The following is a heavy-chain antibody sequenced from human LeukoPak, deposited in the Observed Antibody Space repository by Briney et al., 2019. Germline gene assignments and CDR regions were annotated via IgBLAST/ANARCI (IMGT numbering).Heavy chain of an antibody. CDR3: ARVPNYYDSSGSHTCYFDY. V-gene: IGHV1-18*01. D-gene: IGHD3-22*01. CDR1: GYTFTSYG. Sequence: ASVKVSCKASGYTFTSYGISWVRQAPGQGLEWMGWISAYNGNTNYAQNLQGRVTMTTDTSTSTAYMELRSLRSDDTAVNYCARVPNYYDSSGSHTCYFDYWGQGTLVTVSS. J-gene: IGHJ4*02. CDR2: ISAYNGNT.